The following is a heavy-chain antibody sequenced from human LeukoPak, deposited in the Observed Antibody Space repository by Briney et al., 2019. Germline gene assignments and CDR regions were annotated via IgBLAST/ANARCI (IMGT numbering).Heavy chain of an antibody. CDR1: GFTFSSYA. J-gene: IGHJ4*02. V-gene: IGHV3-23*01. CDR2: ISGSGGST. CDR3: AARITIFGVVIKGLGY. Sequence: GGSLRLSCAASGFTFSSYAMSWVRQAPGKGLEWVSAISGSGGSTYYADSVKGRFTISRDNSKNTLYLQMNSLRAEDTAVYYCAARITIFGVVIKGLGYWGQGTLVTVSS. D-gene: IGHD3-3*01.